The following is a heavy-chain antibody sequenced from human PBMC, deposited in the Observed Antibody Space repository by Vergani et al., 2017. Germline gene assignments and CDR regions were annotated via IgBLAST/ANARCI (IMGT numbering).Heavy chain of an antibody. D-gene: IGHD2-2*01. CDR2: ISGSGGIT. CDR1: GFTFSSYG. J-gene: IGHJ3*02. V-gene: IGHV3-23*01. Sequence: EVQLLESGGGLVQPGGSLRLSCAASGFTFSSYGMSWVRQAPGKGLEWVSAISGSGGITYYADSVKGPFTISRDNSNNTLYLQMNSRIAEDTAVDYCARVAYCSSTSCYFAFDIWGEGTRVTV. CDR3: ARVAYCSSTSCYFAFDI.